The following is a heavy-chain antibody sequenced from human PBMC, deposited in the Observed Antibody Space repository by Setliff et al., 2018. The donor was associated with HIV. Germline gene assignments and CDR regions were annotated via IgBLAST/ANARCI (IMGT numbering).Heavy chain of an antibody. D-gene: IGHD3-10*01. Sequence: SETLSLTCIVSGGSISSSSYYWGWIRQPPGKGLEWIGTVYYSGSTYYNPSLKSRVTISVDTSENQFSLKLNSVTAADTAVYYCARETNASGSLTAYWYFDLWGRGTLVTVS. CDR2: VYYSGST. CDR1: GGSISSSSYY. V-gene: IGHV4-39*07. J-gene: IGHJ2*01. CDR3: ARETNASGSLTAYWYFDL.